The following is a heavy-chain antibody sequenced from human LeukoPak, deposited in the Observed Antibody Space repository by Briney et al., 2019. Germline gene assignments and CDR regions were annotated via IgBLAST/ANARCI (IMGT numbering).Heavy chain of an antibody. J-gene: IGHJ6*03. V-gene: IGHV3-23*01. D-gene: IGHD2-15*01. CDR1: GFTFSTYG. Sequence: GGSLRLSCAASGFTFSTYGMSWVRQAPGKGLEWVSAISSSGYSTHYADSVKGRFIISRDNSKNTLYLQMNSLRAEDTAVYYCAGGSYYYMDVWGKGTTVTVSS. CDR2: ISSSGYST. CDR3: AGGSYYYMDV.